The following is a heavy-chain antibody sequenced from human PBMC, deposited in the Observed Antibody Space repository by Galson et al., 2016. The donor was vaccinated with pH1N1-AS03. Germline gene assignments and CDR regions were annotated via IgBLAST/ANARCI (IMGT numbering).Heavy chain of an antibody. Sequence: SVKVSCKASGYTFTNFGVIWVRQALGQGLEWVGWISAYSGNTNYAQSLQGRVSMTTDPSTNTVYMDLRNLTSDDTAVYFCASRSKSGTLGAFDIWGPGTLVIVSS. D-gene: IGHD1-26*01. CDR1: GYTFTNFG. CDR2: ISAYSGNT. CDR3: ASRSKSGTLGAFDI. V-gene: IGHV1-18*01. J-gene: IGHJ3*02.